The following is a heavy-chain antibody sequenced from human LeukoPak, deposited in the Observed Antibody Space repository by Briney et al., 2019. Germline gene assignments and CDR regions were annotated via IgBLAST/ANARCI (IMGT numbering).Heavy chain of an antibody. CDR3: ARDPPLGGNSSRPTYYFDY. V-gene: IGHV1-69*13. CDR1: GYTFTSYG. D-gene: IGHD4-23*01. Sequence: SVKVSCKASGYTFTSYGISWVRQAPGQGLEWMGGIIPIFGTANYALKFQGRVTITADESTSTAYMELSSLRSEDTAVYYCARDPPLGGNSSRPTYYFDYWGQGTLVTVSS. CDR2: IIPIFGTA. J-gene: IGHJ4*02.